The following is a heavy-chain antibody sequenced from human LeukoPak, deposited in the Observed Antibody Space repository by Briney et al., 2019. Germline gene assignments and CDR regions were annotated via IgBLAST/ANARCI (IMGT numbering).Heavy chain of an antibody. V-gene: IGHV1-18*01. J-gene: IGHJ6*03. CDR2: ISAYNGNT. Sequence: ASVKVSCKASGYTFTSYGISWVRQAPGQGLEWMGWISAYNGNTNYAQKLQGRVTMTTDTSTSTAYMELRSLRSDDTAVYYCARDPEDFGVVIIPSIDYMDVWGKGTTVTVSS. D-gene: IGHD3-3*01. CDR1: GYTFTSYG. CDR3: ARDPEDFGVVIIPSIDYMDV.